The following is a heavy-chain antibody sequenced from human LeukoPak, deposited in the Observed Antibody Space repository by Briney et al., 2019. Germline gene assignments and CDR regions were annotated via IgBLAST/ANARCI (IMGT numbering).Heavy chain of an antibody. CDR3: TRRRRGGDAFDI. Sequence: SGTLSLTCAVSGGSVSSSNWWSWVRQPPGKGLEWIGEIYHSGSTNYNPSLKSRVTISVDTSKNQFSLKLSSVAAADTAVYYCTRRRRGGDAFDIWGQGTMVTVSS. V-gene: IGHV4-4*02. D-gene: IGHD3-10*01. CDR1: GGSVSSSNW. J-gene: IGHJ3*02. CDR2: IYHSGST.